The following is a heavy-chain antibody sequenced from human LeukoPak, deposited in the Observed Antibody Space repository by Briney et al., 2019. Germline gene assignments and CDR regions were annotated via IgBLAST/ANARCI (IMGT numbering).Heavy chain of an antibody. CDR3: ARNFYYGHDY. Sequence: GGSLRLSCAASGFTFSNYGMSWVRQAPGKGLEWVSVISGSGGSTKYADSVKGRFTISRDNSKNTLFLQMSSLRAEDTAVYFCARNFYYGHDYWGQGTLVTVSS. CDR1: GFTFSNYG. V-gene: IGHV3-23*01. CDR2: ISGSGGST. D-gene: IGHD3-10*01. J-gene: IGHJ4*02.